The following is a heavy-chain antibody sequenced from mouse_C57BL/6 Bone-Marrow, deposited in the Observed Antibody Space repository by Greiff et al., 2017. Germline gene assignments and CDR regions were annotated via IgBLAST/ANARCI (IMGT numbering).Heavy chain of an antibody. V-gene: IGHV1-81*01. D-gene: IGHD2-12*01. J-gene: IGHJ2*01. Sequence: QVQLKQSGAELARPGASVKLSCKASGYTFTSSGISWVKQRTGQGLEWIGEIYPRSGNPYYNEKFKGKATLTADKSSSTAYMELRSRTSEDAAVYFCARTYYSFFDYWGQGTTLTVSS. CDR2: IYPRSGNP. CDR3: ARTYYSFFDY. CDR1: GYTFTSSG.